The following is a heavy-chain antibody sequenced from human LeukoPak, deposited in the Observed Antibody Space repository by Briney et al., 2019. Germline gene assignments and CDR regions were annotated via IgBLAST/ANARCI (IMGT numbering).Heavy chain of an antibody. J-gene: IGHJ4*02. CDR1: GFTFSSYA. CDR3: ARDGSYYDSSGYTPLNFDY. Sequence: GGSLRLSCAASGFTFSSYAMSWVRQAPGKGLEWVAVISYDGSNKYYANSVKGRFTISRDNSKNTLYLQMNSLRAEDTAVYYCARDGSYYDSSGYTPLNFDYWGQGTLVTVSS. V-gene: IGHV3-30-3*01. CDR2: ISYDGSNK. D-gene: IGHD3-22*01.